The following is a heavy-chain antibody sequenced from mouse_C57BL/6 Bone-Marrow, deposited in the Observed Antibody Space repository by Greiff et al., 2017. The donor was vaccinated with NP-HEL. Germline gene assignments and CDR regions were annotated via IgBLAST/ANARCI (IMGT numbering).Heavy chain of an antibody. CDR3: AFYYDYDGYYFDD. CDR1: AYTFPTSW. Sequence: LHLQQPGAELVKPGASVKMSCKAPAYTFPTSWIPWVKQRPGQGLEWFGDIYPGSGSTNYNEKFKSKATLTVDTSSSTAYMQLSSLTSEDSAVYYCAFYYDYDGYYFDDWGQGTTLTVSS. D-gene: IGHD2-4*01. J-gene: IGHJ2*01. V-gene: IGHV1-55*01. CDR2: IYPGSGST.